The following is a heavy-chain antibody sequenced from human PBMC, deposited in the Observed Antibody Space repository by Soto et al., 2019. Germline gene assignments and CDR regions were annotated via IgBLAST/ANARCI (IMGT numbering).Heavy chain of an antibody. CDR1: GFTVSTKY. CDR3: ARDPWASDY. J-gene: IGHJ4*02. D-gene: IGHD3-16*01. Sequence: EVQLVESGGGLVQPGGSLRLSCAASGFTVSTKYMSWVRQAPGKGLEWVSVINSGGSTFYADPVRGIFASSRDNSKNTVNLQMTSLRAEDKAVYYCARDPWASDYWGQGTLVTVSS. V-gene: IGHV3-66*01. CDR2: INSGGST.